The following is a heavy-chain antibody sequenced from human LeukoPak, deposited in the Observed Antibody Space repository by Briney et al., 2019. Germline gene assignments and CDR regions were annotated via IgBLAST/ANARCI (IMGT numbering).Heavy chain of an antibody. CDR1: GYTFTSYG. CDR3: ARDALSCSSTSCPLAS. V-gene: IGHV1-18*01. D-gene: IGHD2-2*01. Sequence: ASVKVSCKXSGYTFTSYGISWVRQAPGQGLEWMGWISAYNGNTNYAQKLQGRVTMTTDTSTSTAYMELRSLRSDDTAVYYCARDALSCSSTSCPLASWGQGTLVTVSS. CDR2: ISAYNGNT. J-gene: IGHJ5*01.